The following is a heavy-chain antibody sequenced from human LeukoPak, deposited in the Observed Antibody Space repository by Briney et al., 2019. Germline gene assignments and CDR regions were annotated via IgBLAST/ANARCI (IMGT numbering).Heavy chain of an antibody. J-gene: IGHJ4*02. D-gene: IGHD4-17*01. CDR1: GFTFSSFG. V-gene: IGHV3-30*02. CDR2: IWYDASNK. Sequence: GGSLRLSRAASGFTFSSFGMHWVRQAPGKGLEWVAAIWYDASNKYYADSVKGRFTISRDNSKNTLYLQMNSLRAEDTAVYYCAKGNDYGDYAWTDYWGQGTLVTVSS. CDR3: AKGNDYGDYAWTDY.